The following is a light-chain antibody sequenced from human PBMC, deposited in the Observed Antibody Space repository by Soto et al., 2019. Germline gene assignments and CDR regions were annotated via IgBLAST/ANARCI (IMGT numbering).Light chain of an antibody. CDR3: QQYNYWWT. V-gene: IGKV3-15*01. CDR1: QSVSSD. Sequence: EIVMTPSPATLSVSPGERATRSCRASQSVSSDLAWYQQKPGQAPRLLIYGASTRATAIPARFSGSGSGTEFTLTISSLQSEDFAVYYCQQYNYWWTFGQGTKVEIK. J-gene: IGKJ1*01. CDR2: GAS.